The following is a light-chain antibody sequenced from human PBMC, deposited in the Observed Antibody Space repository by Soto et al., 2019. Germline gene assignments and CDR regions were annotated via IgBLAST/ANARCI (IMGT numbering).Light chain of an antibody. Sequence: DIQMTQSPATLSASVGDRVTISCRASQSVSGYLIWYQQKPGKAPQLLIIAASSLQGGVPARFRGGGSGTDFTLTISSLQPEDFATYYCQQNDTFPPTFGGGTKVEIK. V-gene: IGKV1-39*01. CDR2: AAS. CDR3: QQNDTFPPT. J-gene: IGKJ4*01. CDR1: QSVSGY.